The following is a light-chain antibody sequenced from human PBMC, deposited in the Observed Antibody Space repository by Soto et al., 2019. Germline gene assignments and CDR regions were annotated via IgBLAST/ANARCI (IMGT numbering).Light chain of an antibody. V-gene: IGLV1-47*01. CDR1: SSNIGSNH. CDR2: RNY. J-gene: IGLJ3*02. Sequence: QLVLTQPPSASETPGQRVTISCSGSSSNIGSNHVYWYQHLPGTAPKLLIYRNYLRPSGVPDRFSASKSATSASLAISGLRYDDEADYYCGAWDDSLSGWVFGGGTKLTVL. CDR3: GAWDDSLSGWV.